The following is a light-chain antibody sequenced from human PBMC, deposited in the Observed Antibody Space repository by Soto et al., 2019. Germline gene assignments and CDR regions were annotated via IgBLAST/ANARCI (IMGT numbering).Light chain of an antibody. CDR3: SSYTSSSTV. CDR2: DVS. V-gene: IGLV2-14*01. Sequence: QSALTRPASVSGSPGQSITISCTGTSSDVGGYNYVSWYQQHPGKAPKPMIYDVSNRPSGVSNRFSGSKSGNTASLTISGLQAEDEADYYCSSYTSSSTVFGGGTKVTVL. CDR1: SSDVGGYNY. J-gene: IGLJ2*01.